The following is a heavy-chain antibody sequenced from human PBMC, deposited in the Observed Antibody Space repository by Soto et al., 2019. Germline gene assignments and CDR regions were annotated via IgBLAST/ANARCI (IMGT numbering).Heavy chain of an antibody. CDR1: GGSISSSNW. V-gene: IGHV4-4*02. CDR3: ARTAAAGTYLDY. J-gene: IGHJ4*02. Sequence: QVQLQESGPGLVKPSGTLSLTCAVSGGSISSSNWWSWVRQPPGKGLEWIGEIYHSGSTNYNPSLKRRVTIAVDKAKNQFSLKLSSVTAADTAVYYCARTAAAGTYLDYWGQGTLVTVSS. CDR2: IYHSGST. D-gene: IGHD6-13*01.